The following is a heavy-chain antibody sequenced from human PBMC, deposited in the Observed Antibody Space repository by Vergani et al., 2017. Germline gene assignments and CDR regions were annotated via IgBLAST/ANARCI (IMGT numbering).Heavy chain of an antibody. D-gene: IGHD2-15*01. CDR1: GFSFGDYA. J-gene: IGHJ4*02. CDR3: ARLSXDTTPYLQGGYDC. V-gene: IGHV3-23*04. Sequence: EVQLVESGGGLVPPGRSLRLCCAASGFSFGDYAMTWVRQAPGKGLEWVSAISARYPSTYYADSVKGRFTISRDNSKNMLYLQMNSLRAEDTAVYYCARLSXDTTPYLQGGYDCWGQGTLVSVSS. CDR2: ISARYPST.